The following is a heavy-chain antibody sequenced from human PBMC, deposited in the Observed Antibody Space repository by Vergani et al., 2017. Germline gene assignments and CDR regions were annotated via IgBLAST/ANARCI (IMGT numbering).Heavy chain of an antibody. CDR2: IIPILGIA. V-gene: IGHV1-69*04. D-gene: IGHD6-13*01. J-gene: IGHJ2*01. Sequence: QVQLVQSGAEVKKPGASVKVSCKASGGTFSSYAISWVRQAPGQGLEWMGRIIPILGIANYAQKFQGRVTITADKSTSTAYMELSSLRSEDTAVYYCARDGSSSWYYEQRNGYWYFDLWGRGTLVTVSS. CDR3: ARDGSSSWYYEQRNGYWYFDL. CDR1: GGTFSSYA.